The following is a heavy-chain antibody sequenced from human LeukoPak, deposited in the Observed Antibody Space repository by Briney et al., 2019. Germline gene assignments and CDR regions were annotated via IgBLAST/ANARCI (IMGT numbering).Heavy chain of an antibody. V-gene: IGHV3-23*01. CDR2: ISGSGGST. CDR1: GFTFSSYA. Sequence: GGSLRLSCAASGFTFSSYAMSWVRQAPGKGLEWVSAISGSGGSTYYADSVKGLFTISRDNSKNTLYLQMNSLRAEDTAVYYCAKDLDYDSSGLNYYYYGMDVWGQGTTVTVSS. J-gene: IGHJ6*02. CDR3: AKDLDYDSSGLNYYYYGMDV. D-gene: IGHD3-22*01.